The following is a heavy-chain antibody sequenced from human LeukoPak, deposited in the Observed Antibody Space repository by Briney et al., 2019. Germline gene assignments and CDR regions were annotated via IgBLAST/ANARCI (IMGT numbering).Heavy chain of an antibody. Sequence: GGSLILSCAASGFTFSSYWMSWVRQAPGEGLEWMANIKQDGSEKYYVDSVKGRFTISRDNAKNSLYLQMNSLRAEDTAVYYCARGARSVPNFNWFDPWGQGTLVTVSS. D-gene: IGHD1-1*01. CDR1: GFTFSSYW. CDR2: IKQDGSEK. J-gene: IGHJ5*02. V-gene: IGHV3-7*02. CDR3: ARGARSVPNFNWFDP.